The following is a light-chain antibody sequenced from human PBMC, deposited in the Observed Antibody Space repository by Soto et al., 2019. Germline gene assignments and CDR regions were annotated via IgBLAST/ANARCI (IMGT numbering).Light chain of an antibody. V-gene: IGKV1-27*01. CDR2: AAS. J-gene: IGKJ4*01. CDR3: QQYHNWPPLT. Sequence: DTQMTQSPSSLSASIGDRVTITCRASQGIRNSVAWYQQKPGKVPNLLIYAASTLQSGVPSRFSGTGSETEFTLTISSLQSEDFAVYYCQQYHNWPPLTFGGGTKVEIK. CDR1: QGIRNS.